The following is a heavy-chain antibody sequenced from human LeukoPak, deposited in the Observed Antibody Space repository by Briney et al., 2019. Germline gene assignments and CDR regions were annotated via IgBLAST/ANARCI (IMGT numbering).Heavy chain of an antibody. Sequence: GGSLRLSCAASGFTFSSYSMNWVRQAPGKGLEWVSSISSSSSYIYYADSVEGRFTISRDNAKNSLYLQMNSLRAEDTAVYYCARSLIHDYVWGSSHGAFDIWGQGTVVTVSS. V-gene: IGHV3-21*01. CDR2: ISSSSSYI. CDR3: ARSLIHDYVWGSSHGAFDI. D-gene: IGHD3-16*01. J-gene: IGHJ3*02. CDR1: GFTFSSYS.